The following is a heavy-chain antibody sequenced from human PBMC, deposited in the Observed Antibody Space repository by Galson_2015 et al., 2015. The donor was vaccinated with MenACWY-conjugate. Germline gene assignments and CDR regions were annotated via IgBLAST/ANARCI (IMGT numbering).Heavy chain of an antibody. D-gene: IGHD3-10*01. J-gene: IGHJ4*02. V-gene: IGHV4-39*01. CDR3: ARHHYGSGSYYYDVIDY. Sequence: SETLSLTCTVSGGSVSSSSYYWGWIHQPPGKGLEWIGSIYYSGSTNYNPSLKSRVTISVDTSKNRFSLKLSSVTAADTAVYYCARHHYGSGSYYYDVIDYWGQGTLVTVSS. CDR1: GGSVSSSSYY. CDR2: IYYSGST.